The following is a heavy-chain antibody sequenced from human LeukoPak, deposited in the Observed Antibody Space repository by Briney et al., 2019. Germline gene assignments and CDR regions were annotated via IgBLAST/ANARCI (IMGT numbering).Heavy chain of an antibody. D-gene: IGHD6-13*01. Sequence: GGSLRLSCAASGFTVSSDYMSWVRQAPGKGLEWVSVIYSGGTTFYADSMKGRFTISRDNSKNTLYLQMHSLRAEDTAVYYCARSGTITVAGLFDSWGQGTLVTVSS. CDR1: GFTVSSDY. CDR3: ARSGTITVAGLFDS. V-gene: IGHV3-53*01. J-gene: IGHJ4*02. CDR2: IYSGGTT.